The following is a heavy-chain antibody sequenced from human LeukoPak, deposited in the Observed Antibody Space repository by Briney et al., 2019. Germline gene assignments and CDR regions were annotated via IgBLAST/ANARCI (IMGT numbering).Heavy chain of an antibody. CDR3: AKDHNPLVVADHDYIGY. Sequence: PGGSLRLSCAASGFTFSSYGMHWVRQAPGKGLEWVAVISYDGSKKYYADSVNGRFTISRDNSKNTLYLQMNSLRAEDTAVYYCAKDHNPLVVADHDYIGYWGQGTLVTVSS. CDR1: GFTFSSYG. J-gene: IGHJ4*02. V-gene: IGHV3-30*18. D-gene: IGHD3-22*01. CDR2: ISYDGSKK.